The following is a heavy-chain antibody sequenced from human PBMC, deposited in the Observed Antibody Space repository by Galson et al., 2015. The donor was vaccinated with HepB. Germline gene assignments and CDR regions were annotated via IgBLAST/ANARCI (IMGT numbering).Heavy chain of an antibody. CDR3: ASYPSITIFGVAYYYGMDV. CDR2: IYYSGRT. V-gene: IGHV4-39*07. Sequence: SETLSLTCTVSGGSISSSNYYWGWIRQTPGKGLEWIGSIYYSGRTYYNASLKSRVTISVDTSKKQFSLKLSSVTAADTAVYYCASYPSITIFGVAYYYGMDVWGQGTTVTVSS. D-gene: IGHD3-3*01. CDR1: GGSISSSNYY. J-gene: IGHJ6*02.